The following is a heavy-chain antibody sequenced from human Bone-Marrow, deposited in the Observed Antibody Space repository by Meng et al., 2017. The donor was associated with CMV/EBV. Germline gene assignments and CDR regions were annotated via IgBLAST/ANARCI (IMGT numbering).Heavy chain of an antibody. CDR1: GLTFSDSW. CDR3: ARAPLRYFDWPSVYYGMDV. V-gene: IGHV3-7*01. D-gene: IGHD3-9*01. CDR2: ISPDGSLK. Sequence: GESLKISCAASGLTFSDSWMSWVRHTPGKGLEWVANISPDGSLKHYVDSVKGRFIISRDNAKNSLYLQLNSLRAEDMAMYYCARAPLRYFDWPSVYYGMDVWGQGNTVTVAS. J-gene: IGHJ6*02.